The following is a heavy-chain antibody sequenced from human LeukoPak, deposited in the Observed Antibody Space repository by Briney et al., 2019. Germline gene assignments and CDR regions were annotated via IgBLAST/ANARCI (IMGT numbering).Heavy chain of an antibody. Sequence: GASVKVSCKASGYTFTSHYMHWVRQAPGQGLEWIGIINPSGGSTSYAQKFQGRVTMTRDMSTSTVYMELSSLRSEDTAVYYCARGDSVPVAGTPYFDYWGQGTLVTVSS. CDR1: GYTFTSHY. V-gene: IGHV1-46*01. D-gene: IGHD6-19*01. J-gene: IGHJ4*02. CDR2: INPSGGST. CDR3: ARGDSVPVAGTPYFDY.